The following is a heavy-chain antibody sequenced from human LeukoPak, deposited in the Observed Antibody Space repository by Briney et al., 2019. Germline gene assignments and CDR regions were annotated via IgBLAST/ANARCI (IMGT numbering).Heavy chain of an antibody. D-gene: IGHD3-10*02. CDR2: IYGGGRT. J-gene: IGHJ4*02. V-gene: IGHV3-53*01. CDR3: ARDGDQMFEVYDY. CDR1: GFTVSSDY. Sequence: GGSLRLSCAASGFTVSSDYMSWVRQAPGKGLEWVSVIYGGGRTYYADSVKGRFTISRDNAKNSLFMQMNSLRAEDTAVYYCARDGDQMFEVYDYWGQGTLVTVSS.